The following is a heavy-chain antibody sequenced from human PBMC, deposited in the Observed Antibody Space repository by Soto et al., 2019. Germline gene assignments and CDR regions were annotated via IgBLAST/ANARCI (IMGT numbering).Heavy chain of an antibody. CDR3: AREAKRPKPRYCSSTSCYSSPPRWDYYYYDMDV. CDR1: GGSFSGYY. Sequence: QVQLQQWGAGLLKPSETLSLTCAVYGGSFSGYYWSWIRQPPGTGLEWIGEINPSGGTIYNPSLKSRVTRAVDTSKNRVSRKLGSVTAAGTAVYYCAREAKRPKPRYCSSTSCYSSPPRWDYYYYDMDVWGKGTTVTVSS. D-gene: IGHD2-2*01. V-gene: IGHV4-34*01. J-gene: IGHJ6*03. CDR2: INPSGGT.